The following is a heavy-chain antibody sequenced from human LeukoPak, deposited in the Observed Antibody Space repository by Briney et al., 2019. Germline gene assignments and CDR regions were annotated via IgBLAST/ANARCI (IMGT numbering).Heavy chain of an antibody. D-gene: IGHD3-22*01. CDR1: GGSISGSSYY. Sequence: SETLSLTCTVSGGSISGSSYYWGWIRQPPGKGLEWIGSIYYSGSTYYNPSLKSRVTISVDTSKNQFSLKLSSVTAADTAVYYCARYDSSGYYPDYWGQGTLVTVSS. V-gene: IGHV4-39*01. J-gene: IGHJ4*02. CDR3: ARYDSSGYYPDY. CDR2: IYYSGST.